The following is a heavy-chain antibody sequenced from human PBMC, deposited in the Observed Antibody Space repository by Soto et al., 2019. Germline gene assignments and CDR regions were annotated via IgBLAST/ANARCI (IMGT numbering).Heavy chain of an antibody. Sequence: QLQLQESGPGLVKPSETLSLTCTVPGGSISSSSYYWGWIRQPPGKGLEWIGSIYYSGSTYYNPSLKSRVTISVDTSKNQFSLKLSSVTAADTAVYYCARLAGRYDFWSGYYLVGWFDPWGQGTLVTVSS. J-gene: IGHJ5*02. V-gene: IGHV4-39*01. CDR1: GGSISSSSYY. D-gene: IGHD3-3*01. CDR3: ARLAGRYDFWSGYYLVGWFDP. CDR2: IYYSGST.